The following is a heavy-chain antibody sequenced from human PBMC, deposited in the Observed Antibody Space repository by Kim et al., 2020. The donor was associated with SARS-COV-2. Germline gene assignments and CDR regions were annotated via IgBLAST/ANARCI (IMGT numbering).Heavy chain of an antibody. D-gene: IGHD4-4*01. Sequence: GGSQRLSCAASGFTFGDYTMHWVRQAPGKGLEWVSGISWNGGTIGYADSVRGRFIITRDDAKNSVYLHMNSLRAEDTALYYCAKNFEVTRTPGATDVWGQGTTVTVSS. CDR2: ISWNGGTI. CDR1: GFTFGDYT. CDR3: AKNFEVTRTPGATDV. J-gene: IGHJ6*02. V-gene: IGHV3-9*01.